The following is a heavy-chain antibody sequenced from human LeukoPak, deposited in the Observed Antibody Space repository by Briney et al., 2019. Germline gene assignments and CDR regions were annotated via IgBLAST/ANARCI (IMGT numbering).Heavy chain of an antibody. CDR1: GFSFSSFG. J-gene: IGHJ4*02. D-gene: IGHD4-11*01. V-gene: IGHV3-23*01. Sequence: GGSLRLSCAASGFSFSSFGMSWVRQAPGRGLQWVSSISGDGRDTSYADSVKGRFTVSRDNSKTTMFLQMNSLRVEDTALYYCARGARLQPMGEFWGQGTLVTVSS. CDR3: ARGARLQPMGEF. CDR2: ISGDGRDT.